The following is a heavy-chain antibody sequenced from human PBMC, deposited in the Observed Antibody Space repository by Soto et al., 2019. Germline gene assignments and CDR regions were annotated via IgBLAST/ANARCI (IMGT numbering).Heavy chain of an antibody. J-gene: IGHJ5*02. D-gene: IGHD3-22*01. CDR2: MYYSGST. CDR3: ARQPYDSSGYYYGA. V-gene: IGHV4-39*01. Sequence: QLQLQESGPGLVKPSETLSLTCTVSGGSISSNSYYWGWIRQPPGKGLEWIGSMYYSGSTYYNPSLKSRVTVSVDTSKNHFSLKLSSVTAAHTAMYYCARQPYDSSGYYYGAWGQGTLVTVSS. CDR1: GGSISSNSYY.